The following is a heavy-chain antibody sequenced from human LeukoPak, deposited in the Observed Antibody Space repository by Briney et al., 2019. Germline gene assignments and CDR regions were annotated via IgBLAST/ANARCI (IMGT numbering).Heavy chain of an antibody. CDR1: GFTFSSYS. CDR3: ARDRDMGGRYKHWFDP. V-gene: IGHV3-48*02. D-gene: IGHD6-19*01. J-gene: IGHJ5*02. Sequence: GGSLRLSCAASGFTFSSYSMNWVRQAPGKGLEWVSYISSSSNTIYYADSVKGRFTISRDNAKNSLYLQVNSLRDEDTAVYYCARDRDMGGRYKHWFDPWGQGTLVTVSS. CDR2: ISSSSNTI.